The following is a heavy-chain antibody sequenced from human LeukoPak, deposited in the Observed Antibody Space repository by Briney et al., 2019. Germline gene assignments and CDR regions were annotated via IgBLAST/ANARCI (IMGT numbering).Heavy chain of an antibody. J-gene: IGHJ4*02. Sequence: SETLSLTCTVSGGSISSSSYYWGWIRQPPGKGLEWIGSIYYSGSTYYNPSLKSRVTISVDTSKNQFSLKLSSVTAADTAVYYCARQRGDGYSHFDYWGQGTLVTVSS. CDR1: GGSISSSSYY. CDR3: ARQRGDGYSHFDY. D-gene: IGHD5-24*01. V-gene: IGHV4-39*01. CDR2: IYYSGST.